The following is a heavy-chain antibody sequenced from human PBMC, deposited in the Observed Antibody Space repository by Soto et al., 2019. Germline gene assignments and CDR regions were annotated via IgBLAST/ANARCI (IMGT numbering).Heavy chain of an antibody. J-gene: IGHJ3*02. CDR2: ISGSGGST. D-gene: IGHD6-19*01. V-gene: IGHV3-23*01. Sequence: EVQLLESGGGLVQPGGSLRLSCAASGFTFSSYAMSWVRQAPGKGLEWVSAISGSGGSTYYADSVKGRFTISRDNSKDTRYLQMSSLRAEDTAVYYCAKDSSDSSGWYFQGRLHYAFDIWGQGTMVTVSS. CDR3: AKDSSDSSGWYFQGRLHYAFDI. CDR1: GFTFSSYA.